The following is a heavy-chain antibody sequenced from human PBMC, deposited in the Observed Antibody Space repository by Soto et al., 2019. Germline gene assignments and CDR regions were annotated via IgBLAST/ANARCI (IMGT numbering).Heavy chain of an antibody. CDR3: ARELVGAFDI. Sequence: SETLSPTCTVSGGSISSYYWSWIRQPPGKGLEWIGYIYYSGSTNYNPSLKSRVTISVDTSKNQFSLKLSSVTAADTAVYYCARELVGAFDIWGQGTMVTVSS. V-gene: IGHV4-59*01. CDR2: IYYSGST. D-gene: IGHD6-6*01. CDR1: GGSISSYY. J-gene: IGHJ3*02.